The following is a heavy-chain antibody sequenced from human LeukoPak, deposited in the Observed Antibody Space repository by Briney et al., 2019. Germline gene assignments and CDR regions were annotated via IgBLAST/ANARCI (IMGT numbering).Heavy chain of an antibody. CDR2: INPNSGGS. CDR3: AEDIKPYTAMAYYYYYGMDV. J-gene: IGHJ6*02. V-gene: IGHV1-2*02. CDR1: GYTFPANY. D-gene: IGHD5-18*01. Sequence: ASVKVSCKASGYTFPANYMHWVRQAPGQGLEWMGWINPNSGGSNCAQKFQGRVTMTRETSISTAYMELSRLSSDDTAVYYCAEDIKPYTAMAYYYYYGMDVWGQGTTVTVSS.